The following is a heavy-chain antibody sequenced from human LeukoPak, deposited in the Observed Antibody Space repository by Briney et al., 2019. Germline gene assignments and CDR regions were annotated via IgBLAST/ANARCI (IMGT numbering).Heavy chain of an antibody. J-gene: IGHJ4*02. CDR3: RGGYGGDDN. V-gene: IGHV3-73*01. CDR2: IRSKANNYAT. D-gene: IGHD3-22*01. Sequence: GGSLRLSCAGTGFTFSGSAMHWVRQASGKGLEWLGRIRSKANNYATAYAASVKGRFTISRDDSKNTAYLQMNSLKTEDTAVYYCRGGYGGDDNWGQGSLVTVSS. CDR1: GFTFSGSA.